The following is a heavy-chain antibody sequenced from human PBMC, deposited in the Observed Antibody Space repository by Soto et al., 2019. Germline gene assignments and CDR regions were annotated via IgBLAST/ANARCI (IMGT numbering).Heavy chain of an antibody. J-gene: IGHJ6*02. Sequence: QVQLVQSGAEVKKHGASVTVSCKTSGYTFSNYGINWVRQAPGLGLEWMGWISGYNGNTNYAQTVQGRVTMTTDTSTGTVYMELRSLKSDDTAIYYCSRFIMVGGWFDPNYYHGMDVWGQGTTVTVSS. D-gene: IGHD6-19*01. V-gene: IGHV1-18*01. CDR2: ISGYNGNT. CDR1: GYTFSNYG. CDR3: SRFIMVGGWFDPNYYHGMDV.